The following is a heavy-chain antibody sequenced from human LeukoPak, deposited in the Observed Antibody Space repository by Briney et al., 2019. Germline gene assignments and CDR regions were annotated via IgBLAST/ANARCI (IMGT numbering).Heavy chain of an antibody. J-gene: IGHJ4*02. Sequence: ASVKVSCKASGGTFSSYAISWVRQAPGQGLEWMGWINPNTGGTNFAQKFQGRVTMTRDTSISTAYMELSGLRSDDTAVYYCARDGPSGVDYWGQGTLVTVSS. D-gene: IGHD3-10*01. CDR3: ARDGPSGVDY. V-gene: IGHV1-2*02. CDR2: INPNTGGT. CDR1: GGTFSSYA.